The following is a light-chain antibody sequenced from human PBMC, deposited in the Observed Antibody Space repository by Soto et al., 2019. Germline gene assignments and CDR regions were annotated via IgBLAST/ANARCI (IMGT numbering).Light chain of an antibody. CDR2: WAS. CDR3: QQYYTTPYT. CDR1: QSVLYSSNNKND. Sequence: DIVMTQSPVSLAVSLGEGATINCKSSQSVLYSSNNKNDLAWYQQRPGQPPKLLIYWASTRESGVPDRFSGSGSGTDFTLTISSLLAEDVAVYYCQQYYTTPYTFGQGTKLEIK. J-gene: IGKJ2*01. V-gene: IGKV4-1*01.